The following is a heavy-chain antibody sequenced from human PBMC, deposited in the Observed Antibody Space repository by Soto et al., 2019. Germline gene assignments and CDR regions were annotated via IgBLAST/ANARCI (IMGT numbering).Heavy chain of an antibody. V-gene: IGHV1-69*12. CDR2: IMPIFGRA. CDR3: GTWLEEAGIGGNQYYGMEV. Sequence: QVQLVQSGAEVKKPGSSVKVSCKASGGTFSNYAFSWVRQAPGQGLEWLGGIMPIFGRADYAQKFRGRVTITADESTSTAHMGVSRLRSWGTGVYFCGTWLEEAGIGGNQYYGMEVRGQGNTVPVPS. J-gene: IGHJ6*02. D-gene: IGHD6-19*01. CDR1: GGTFSNYA.